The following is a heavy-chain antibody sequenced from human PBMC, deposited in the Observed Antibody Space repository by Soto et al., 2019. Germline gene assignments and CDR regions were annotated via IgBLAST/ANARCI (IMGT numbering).Heavy chain of an antibody. J-gene: IGHJ1*01. V-gene: IGHV1-3*01. Sequence: RASVNVSCKASGYTFTSFPIHWVRQAPGQRLEWMGWINAGNGDTKYSQKFQGRVTVTRDTSASTAYMELISLRSEDTAVYYCTRAPRGEHWGQGTLVTVSS. CDR3: TRAPRGEH. CDR2: INAGNGDT. D-gene: IGHD2-21*01. CDR1: GYTFTSFP.